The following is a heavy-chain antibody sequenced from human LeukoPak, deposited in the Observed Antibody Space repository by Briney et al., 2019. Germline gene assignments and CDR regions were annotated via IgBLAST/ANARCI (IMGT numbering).Heavy chain of an antibody. CDR2: INTDGSST. V-gene: IGHV3-74*01. J-gene: IGHJ4*02. Sequence: GGSLRLSCAASGFTFSSYWMHWVRQAPGKGLVWVSRINTDGSSTSYADSVKGRFTISRDNAKNTLYLQMNSLKAEDTALYYCAKDLTTGTLSFDSWGQGTLVTVSS. CDR1: GFTFSSYW. D-gene: IGHD1-1*01. CDR3: AKDLTTGTLSFDS.